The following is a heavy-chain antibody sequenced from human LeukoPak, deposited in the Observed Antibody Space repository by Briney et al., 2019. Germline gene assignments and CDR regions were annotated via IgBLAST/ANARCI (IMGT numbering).Heavy chain of an antibody. CDR3: ARNGIAAAGTVQWFDP. CDR2: INHSGST. V-gene: IGHV4-34*01. CDR1: GGSFSGYY. D-gene: IGHD6-13*01. J-gene: IGHJ5*02. Sequence: SETLSFTCAVYGGSFSGYYWSWIRQPPGNGLEWIGEINHSGSTNYNPSLKSRVTISVDTSKNQFSLKLSSVTAADTAVYYCARNGIAAAGTVQWFDPWGQGTLVTVSS.